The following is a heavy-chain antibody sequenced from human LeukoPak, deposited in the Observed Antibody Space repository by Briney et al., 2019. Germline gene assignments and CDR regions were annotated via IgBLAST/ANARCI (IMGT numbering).Heavy chain of an antibody. V-gene: IGHV1-2*02. CDR1: GYTFTGYY. D-gene: IGHD3-9*01. Sequence: ASVKVSCKASGYTFTGYYMHCVRQAPGQGLECMGWINPNSGGTNYAQKFQGRVTMTRDTSISTAYMELSRLRSDDTAVYYCARGGYDILTGTSYFDYWGQGTLVTVSS. J-gene: IGHJ4*02. CDR2: INPNSGGT. CDR3: ARGGYDILTGTSYFDY.